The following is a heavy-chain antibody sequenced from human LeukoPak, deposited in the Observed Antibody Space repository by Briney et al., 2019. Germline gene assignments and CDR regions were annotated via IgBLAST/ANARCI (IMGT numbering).Heavy chain of an antibody. CDR3: ASWMGSRDY. V-gene: IGHV4-61*02. Sequence: PSQTLSLTCTVSGGSISSGSYYWSWIRQPAGKGLEWIGRIYTSGSTNYNPSLKSRVTISVDTSKNQFSLKLSSVTAADTAVYYCASWMGSRDYWGQGTLVTVSS. CDR2: IYTSGST. CDR1: GGSISSGSYY. J-gene: IGHJ4*02. D-gene: IGHD1-1*01.